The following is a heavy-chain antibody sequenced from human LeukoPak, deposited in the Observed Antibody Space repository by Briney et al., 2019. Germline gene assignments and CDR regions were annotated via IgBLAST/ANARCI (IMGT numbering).Heavy chain of an antibody. J-gene: IGHJ4*02. Sequence: LGTLSLTCTVSGGSLSNRRYYWGGVRQPPRKGVGGVGGIYYSGSTYYNPSLKSRVTISVDTSKNQFSLKLSSVTAADTAVYYCARHAEWLRLSGFDYWGQGTLVTVSS. CDR1: GGSLSNRRYY. CDR3: ARHAEWLRLSGFDY. D-gene: IGHD5-12*01. CDR2: IYYSGST. V-gene: IGHV4-39*01.